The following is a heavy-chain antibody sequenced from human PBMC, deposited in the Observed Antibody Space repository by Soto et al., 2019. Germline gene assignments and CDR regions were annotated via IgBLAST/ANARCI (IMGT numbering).Heavy chain of an antibody. D-gene: IGHD1-26*01. Sequence: PGGSLRLSCVVSGFTFSTYSINWVRQAPGKGLEWVSGSSGSGGSTYYADSVKGRFTISRDNSKNTLYLQMNSLRAEDTAVYYCAKGPRVLVGAPIDYWSQGTLVTVSS. V-gene: IGHV3-23*01. CDR3: AKGPRVLVGAPIDY. J-gene: IGHJ4*02. CDR2: SSGSGGST. CDR1: GFTFSTYS.